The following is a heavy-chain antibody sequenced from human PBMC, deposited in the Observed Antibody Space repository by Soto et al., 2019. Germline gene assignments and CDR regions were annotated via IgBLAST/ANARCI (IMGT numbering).Heavy chain of an antibody. CDR1: GYSFTSYW. CDR2: IYPGDSDT. V-gene: IGHV5-51*01. D-gene: IGHD6-19*01. Sequence: GESLNISCKGSGYSFTSYWIGWVRQMPGKGLEWMGIIYPGDSDTRYSPSLQGQVTISADKSISTAYLQWSSLKASDTAMYYCARQKKVAVAAYYYYGMDVWGQGTTVTVSS. J-gene: IGHJ6*02. CDR3: ARQKKVAVAAYYYYGMDV.